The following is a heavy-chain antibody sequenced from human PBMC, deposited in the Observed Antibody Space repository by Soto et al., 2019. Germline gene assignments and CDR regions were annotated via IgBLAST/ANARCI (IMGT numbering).Heavy chain of an antibody. Sequence: PGESLKISCKGSGYSFTSYWIGWVRQMPGKGLEWMRIIYPGDSDTRYSPSFQGRFTISRDNSKNTLYLQMNSLRAEDTAVYYCAKDYVGGSHLSWGQGTLVTVSS. CDR2: IYPGDSDT. CDR1: GYSFTSYW. V-gene: IGHV5-51*01. J-gene: IGHJ5*02. D-gene: IGHD3-16*01. CDR3: AKDYVGGSHLS.